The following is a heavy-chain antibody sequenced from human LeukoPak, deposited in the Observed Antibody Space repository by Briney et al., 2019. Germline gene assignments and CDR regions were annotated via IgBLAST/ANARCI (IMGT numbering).Heavy chain of an antibody. CDR2: INWNGGST. J-gene: IGHJ4*02. CDR1: GFTFDDYG. Sequence: PGGSLRLSCAASGFTFDDYGMSWVRQAPGKGLEWVSGINWNGGSTGYADSVKGRFTISRDNAKNSLYLQMNSLRAEDTALYYCARAGLYNWNYEGTAYFDYWGQGTLVTVSS. V-gene: IGHV3-20*04. CDR3: ARAGLYNWNYEGTAYFDY. D-gene: IGHD1-7*01.